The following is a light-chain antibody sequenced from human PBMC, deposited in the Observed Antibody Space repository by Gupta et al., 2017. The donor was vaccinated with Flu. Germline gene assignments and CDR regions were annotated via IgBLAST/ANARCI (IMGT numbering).Light chain of an antibody. CDR2: EGS. V-gene: IGKV2D-29*01. CDR1: QGLLHRDGKTY. CDR3: RQRIQLPTT. J-gene: IGKJ1*01. Sequence: VNPGQPASISCKSCQGLLHRDGKTYLYWYLQKPGHPPQLLIYEGSNRGSGVPYRFSGSGSGTDFTLKISRVEAEDFGVYYCRQRIQLPTTFGRGTKVEIK.